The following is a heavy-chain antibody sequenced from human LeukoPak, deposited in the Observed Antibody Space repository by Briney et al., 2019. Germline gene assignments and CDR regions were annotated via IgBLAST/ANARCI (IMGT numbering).Heavy chain of an antibody. CDR1: GGSFSGYY. Sequence: PSETLSLTCAVYGGSFSGYYRSWIRQPPGKGLEWIGEINHSGSTNYNPSLKSRVTISVDTSKNQLSLKLSSVTAADTAVYYCARGSIVVVPAATPRYYYYYGMDVWGQGTTVTVSS. CDR3: ARGSIVVVPAATPRYYYYYGMDV. D-gene: IGHD2-2*01. CDR2: INHSGST. V-gene: IGHV4-34*01. J-gene: IGHJ6*02.